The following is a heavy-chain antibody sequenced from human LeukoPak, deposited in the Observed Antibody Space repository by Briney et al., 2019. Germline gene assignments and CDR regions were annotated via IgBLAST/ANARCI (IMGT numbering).Heavy chain of an antibody. CDR2: TYYRSNWYN. V-gene: IGHV6-1*01. D-gene: IGHD6-19*01. J-gene: IGHJ5*02. CDR3: ARANLWRWLTLDP. Sequence: SQTLTLTCAISGDSVSSNSAAWTWIRQSPSGGLEWLGRTYYRSNWYNDYALSVRSRITINPDTAKNQFSLHLNSVTPEDTAVYYCARANLWRWLTLDPWGQGTLVTVSS. CDR1: GDSVSSNSAA.